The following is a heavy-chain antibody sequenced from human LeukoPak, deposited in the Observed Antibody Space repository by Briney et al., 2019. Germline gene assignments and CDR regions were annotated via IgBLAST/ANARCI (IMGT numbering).Heavy chain of an antibody. CDR3: AREYGSGSSSY. Sequence: GGSLRLSSAASGFTFSGYSMNWVRQAPGKGLEWVSSISSSSSYIYYADSVKGRFTISRDNAKNSLYLQMNSLRAEDTAVYYCAREYGSGSSSYWGQGTLVTVSS. D-gene: IGHD3-10*01. CDR2: ISSSSSYI. J-gene: IGHJ4*02. V-gene: IGHV3-21*01. CDR1: GFTFSGYS.